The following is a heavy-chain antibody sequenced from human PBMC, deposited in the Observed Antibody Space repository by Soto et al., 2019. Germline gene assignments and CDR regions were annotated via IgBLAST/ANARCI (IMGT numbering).Heavy chain of an antibody. D-gene: IGHD3-3*01. CDR2: IYSGGST. J-gene: IGHJ4*02. V-gene: IGHV3-53*01. CDR1: GFTVSSNY. CDR3: ARSPQGDFWSGYYLDYFDY. Sequence: GGSLGLSCAASGFTVSSNYMSWVRQAPGKGLEWVSVIYSGGSTYYADSVKGRFTISRDNSKNTLYLQMNSLRAEDTAVYYCARSPQGDFWSGYYLDYFDYWGQGTLVTVSS.